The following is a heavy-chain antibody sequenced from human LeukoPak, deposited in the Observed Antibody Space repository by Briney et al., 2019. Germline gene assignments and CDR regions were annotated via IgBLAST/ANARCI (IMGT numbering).Heavy chain of an antibody. Sequence: GGSLRLSCAVSGFTLSTYVMTWVRQAPGKGLEWVSTISVGGGSTYYADSVKGRFTISRDTSKNTLYLQMNRLGAEDTAAYYCAEHRLVRGVISTCFDSWGQGALVTVSS. CDR3: AEHRLVRGVISTCFDS. CDR2: ISVGGGST. CDR1: GFTLSTYV. V-gene: IGHV3-23*01. J-gene: IGHJ4*02. D-gene: IGHD3-10*01.